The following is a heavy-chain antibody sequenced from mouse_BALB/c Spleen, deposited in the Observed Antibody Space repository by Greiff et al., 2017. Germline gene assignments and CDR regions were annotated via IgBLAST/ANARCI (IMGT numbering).Heavy chain of an antibody. CDR3: ARNGDSSGYYFDY. CDR2: IDPANGNT. J-gene: IGHJ2*01. V-gene: IGHV14-3*02. Sequence: EVQLQESGAELVKPGASVKLSCTASGFNIKDTYMHWVKQSPEQGLEWIGRIDPANGNTKYDPKFQGKATITADTSSNTAYLQLSSLTSEDTAVYYCARNGDSSGYYFDYWGQGTTLTVSS. D-gene: IGHD3-2*01. CDR1: GFNIKDTY.